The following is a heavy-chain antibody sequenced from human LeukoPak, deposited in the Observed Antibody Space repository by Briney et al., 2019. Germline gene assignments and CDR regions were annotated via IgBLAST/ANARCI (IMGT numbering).Heavy chain of an antibody. J-gene: IGHJ3*02. D-gene: IGHD6-19*01. CDR2: ISYNGGKI. V-gene: IGHV3-30-3*01. CDR3: ARTNLAVGDAFAI. CDR1: GFTFSTYA. Sequence: GGSLRLSCAASGFTFSTYAIHWVRQAPGKGLEWVAVISYNGGKIFYADSVKGRFTISRDNSKNTLYLQMNSLRAEDTAVYYCARTNLAVGDAFAIWGQRTMVTVSS.